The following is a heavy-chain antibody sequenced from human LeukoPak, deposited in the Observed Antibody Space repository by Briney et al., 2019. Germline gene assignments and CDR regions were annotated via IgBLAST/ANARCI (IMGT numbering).Heavy chain of an antibody. V-gene: IGHV4-4*07. CDR1: GGSINNYY. J-gene: IGHJ6*03. CDR3: ARGRVSSSSWYSTYYYYFYMDV. Sequence: SETLSLTCAVSGGSINNYYWSWIRQPAGKGLEWIWLIYSSGSTSNNPSLKSRVTMSVDTSKNHFSLELSSVTAADTAVYFCARGRVSSSSWYSTYYYYFYMDVWGKGTTVTVSS. D-gene: IGHD6-13*01. CDR2: IYSSGST.